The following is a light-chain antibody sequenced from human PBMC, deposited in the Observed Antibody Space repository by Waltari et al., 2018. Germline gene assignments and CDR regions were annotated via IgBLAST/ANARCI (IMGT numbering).Light chain of an antibody. CDR1: QTVGSN. CDR2: SAS. CDR3: QQYNNWPPYT. V-gene: IGKV3-15*01. Sequence: EIVMTQSPATLSVSPGERATLSCRASQTVGSNLAWYQQNPGQAPRLLIYSASPRATGIPARFSGSGSGTEFTLTISSLQSEDFAVYYCQQYNNWPPYTFGQGTKLEMK. J-gene: IGKJ2*01.